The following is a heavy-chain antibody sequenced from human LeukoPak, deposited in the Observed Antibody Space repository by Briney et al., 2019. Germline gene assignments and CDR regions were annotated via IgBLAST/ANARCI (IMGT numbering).Heavy chain of an antibody. CDR1: GGSISSYY. CDR2: IYYSGST. Sequence: PSETLSLTCTVSGGSISSYYWSWIRQPPGKGLEWIGYIYYSGSTNYNPSLKSRVTISVDTSKNQFSLKLRSVTAADTAVYYCARADYYGSGSYYNGWGQGTLVTVSS. V-gene: IGHV4-59*01. CDR3: ARADYYGSGSYYNG. J-gene: IGHJ4*02. D-gene: IGHD3-10*01.